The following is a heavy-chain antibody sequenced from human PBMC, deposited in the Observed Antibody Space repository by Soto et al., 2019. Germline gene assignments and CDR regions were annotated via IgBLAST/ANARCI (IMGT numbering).Heavy chain of an antibody. CDR2: MLYSGLT. CDR3: APLSVSLSGPYGIHV. Sequence: SETLSLTCSVSGYSVSSSDYYWAWIRQPPGKGLEWIGSMLYSGLTYYNPSLKSRVTLSVDTSKNQCSVRLNSVTASDTAGYYCAPLSVSLSGPYGIHVWGQGTTVTVSS. CDR1: GYSVSSSDYY. V-gene: IGHV4-39*01. D-gene: IGHD2-15*01. J-gene: IGHJ6*02.